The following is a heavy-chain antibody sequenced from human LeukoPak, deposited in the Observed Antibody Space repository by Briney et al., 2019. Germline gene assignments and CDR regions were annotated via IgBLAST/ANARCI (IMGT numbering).Heavy chain of an antibody. D-gene: IGHD3-22*01. CDR3: ASYKTYYDSSGNPFDY. Sequence: SETLSLPCTVFGSSINSVYSWGWIRQPPGKGLEWIGSIYHNGNTYYNSSLKSRVTISVHTSENQFSLKLSSVTAADTAVYYCASYKTYYDSSGNPFDYWGQGTLVTVSS. J-gene: IGHJ4*02. CDR2: IYHNGNT. CDR1: GSSINSVYS. V-gene: IGHV4-38-2*02.